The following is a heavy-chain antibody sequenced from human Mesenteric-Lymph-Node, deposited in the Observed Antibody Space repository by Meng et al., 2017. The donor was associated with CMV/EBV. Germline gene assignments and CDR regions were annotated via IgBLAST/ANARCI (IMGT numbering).Heavy chain of an antibody. CDR3: ARVIVVVPAASYYYYGMDV. CDR1: GGSISSSSYY. Sequence: SETLSLTCTVSGGSISSSSYYWGWIRQPPGKGLEWIGSIYYSGSTYYNPSLKSRVTISVDTSKNQFSLKLSSVTAADTAVYYCARVIVVVPAASYYYYGMDVWGQGTTVTVSS. J-gene: IGHJ6*02. V-gene: IGHV4-39*07. D-gene: IGHD2-2*01. CDR2: IYYSGST.